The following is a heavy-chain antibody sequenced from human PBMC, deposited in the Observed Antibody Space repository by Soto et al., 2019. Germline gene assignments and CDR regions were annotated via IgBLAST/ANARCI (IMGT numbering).Heavy chain of an antibody. CDR3: AQLWFGELWHGMDV. CDR2: IIPILDVA. CDR1: GGDFNSYT. V-gene: IGHV1-69*02. D-gene: IGHD3-10*01. Sequence: QLVQSRAEVKKPGSSVKVSCKASGGDFNSYTISWVRQAPGQGPEWMGTIIPILDVAKNAQKFQGRVTIPADKSTSPVYMELRSLRSDDTAIYYCAQLWFGELWHGMDVWGQGTTVTVSS. J-gene: IGHJ6*02.